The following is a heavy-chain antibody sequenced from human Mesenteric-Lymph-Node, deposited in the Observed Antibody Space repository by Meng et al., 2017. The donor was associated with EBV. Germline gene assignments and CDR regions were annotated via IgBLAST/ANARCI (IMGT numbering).Heavy chain of an antibody. CDR1: GCSLSTSVVR. CDR2: IDWDDDN. CDR3: AHRTSNCFDP. J-gene: IGHJ5*02. V-gene: IGHV2-5*02. Sequence: RESGPPLLTPQHTRSLTCTLSGCSLSTSVVRAGCIRQPPGKALEWLAFIDWDDDNRYSPSLKTRLTITKDTSENQVVLTMTNMDPVDAATYYCAHRTSNCFDPWGQGTLVTVSS.